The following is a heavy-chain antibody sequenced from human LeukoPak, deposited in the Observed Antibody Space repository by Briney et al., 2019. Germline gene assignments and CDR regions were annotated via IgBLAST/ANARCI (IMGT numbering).Heavy chain of an antibody. V-gene: IGHV1-18*01. CDR2: ISTYNGNT. D-gene: IGHD6-19*01. J-gene: IGHJ4*02. Sequence: ASVKVSCKASGYTFTTYGINWVRQAPGQGLEWMGWISTYNGNTNYAQKLQGRVTMTTDKSTSTAYMELRRLRSDDTAVFYCARGYSWLANFDYWGQGTLVTVSS. CDR1: GYTFTTYG. CDR3: ARGYSWLANFDY.